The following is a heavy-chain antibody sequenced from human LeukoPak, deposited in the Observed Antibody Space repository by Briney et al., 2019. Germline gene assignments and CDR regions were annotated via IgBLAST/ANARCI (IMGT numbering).Heavy chain of an antibody. V-gene: IGHV1-2*02. Sequence: GASVKVSCKASGYTFTGYYMHWVRQAPGQGLEWMGWINPNSGGTNYAQKFQGRVTMTRDTSISTAYMELSRLRSDDTAVYYCARDQVVVVPDSQDAFDIWGQGTMVTVSS. J-gene: IGHJ3*02. CDR3: ARDQVVVVPDSQDAFDI. D-gene: IGHD2-2*01. CDR1: GYTFTGYY. CDR2: INPNSGGT.